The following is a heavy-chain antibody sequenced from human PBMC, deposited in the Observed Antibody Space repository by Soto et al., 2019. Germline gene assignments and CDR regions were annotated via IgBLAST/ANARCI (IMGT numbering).Heavy chain of an antibody. J-gene: IGHJ4*02. D-gene: IGHD5-18*01. CDR2: ISYGGSNK. CDR1: GFTFSTYG. Sequence: QVQLVESGGGVVQPGRSLRLSCAASGFTFSTYGMHWVRQAPGKGLEWVAVISYGGSNKYYADSVKGRFTISRDNSKNTLYLQMSSLRAEDTAVYYCAKVFSYSVIDYWGQGTRVTVSS. CDR3: AKVFSYSVIDY. V-gene: IGHV3-30*18.